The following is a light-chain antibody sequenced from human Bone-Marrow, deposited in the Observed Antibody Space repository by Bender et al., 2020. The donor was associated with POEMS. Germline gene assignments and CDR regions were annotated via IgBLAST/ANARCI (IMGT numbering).Light chain of an antibody. CDR2: DVS. Sequence: QSALTQPASVSGSPGQPITISCTGTSSDVGGYKYVSWYQQYPGKAPKLIIYDVSNRPSGVSNRFSGSKSGNTASLTISGLQAEDEADYYCSSYASRGTLCVFGTGTKVTVL. CDR3: SSYASRGTLCV. CDR1: SSDVGGYKY. V-gene: IGLV2-14*01. J-gene: IGLJ1*01.